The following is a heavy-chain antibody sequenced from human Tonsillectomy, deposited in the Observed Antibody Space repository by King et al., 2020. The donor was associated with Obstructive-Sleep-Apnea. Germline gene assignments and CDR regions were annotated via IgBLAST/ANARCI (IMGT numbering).Heavy chain of an antibody. Sequence: VQLVESGGGLVQPGGSLRLSCATSGFIFTSYSTHWFRQAPGKGLEWISYISSDLANVYYSASVRGRFTVSRDNGKSSSHLQMNNVRVDDTAVYFCARVAWGLADYGGQGTLVTVSS. CDR1: GFIFTSYS. CDR2: ISSDLANV. CDR3: ARVAWGLADY. D-gene: IGHD7-27*01. V-gene: IGHV3-48*04. J-gene: IGHJ4*02.